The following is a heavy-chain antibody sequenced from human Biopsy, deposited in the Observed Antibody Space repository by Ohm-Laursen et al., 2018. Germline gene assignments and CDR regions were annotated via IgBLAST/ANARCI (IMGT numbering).Heavy chain of an antibody. V-gene: IGHV3-9*01. J-gene: IGHJ3*02. CDR1: GFIFDDYA. CDR3: AKIHCSGGSCYPNAFDM. Sequence: SLRLSCAASGFIFDDYAMHWVRQAPGKGLEWVSGISWNSVGIGYADPVKGRFTISRDNAKNFLYLQMNNLRPEDTALYYCAKIHCSGGSCYPNAFDMWGHGTRVTVS. D-gene: IGHD2-15*01. CDR2: ISWNSVGI.